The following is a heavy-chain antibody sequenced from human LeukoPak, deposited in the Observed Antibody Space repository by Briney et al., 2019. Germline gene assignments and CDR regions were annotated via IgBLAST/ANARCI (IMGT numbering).Heavy chain of an antibody. CDR2: ISSSSSYI. D-gene: IGHD5-12*01. V-gene: IGHV3-21*04. J-gene: IGHJ6*02. CDR3: ARGGYSGYDYVGYYYGMDV. CDR1: GFNFDNYN. Sequence: GGSLRLSCAASGFNFDNYNMNWVRQAQGKGLEWVSSISSSSSYIYDADSVKGRFTISRDNAKNSLYLQMNSLRAEDTAVYYCARGGYSGYDYVGYYYGMDVWGQGTTVTVSS.